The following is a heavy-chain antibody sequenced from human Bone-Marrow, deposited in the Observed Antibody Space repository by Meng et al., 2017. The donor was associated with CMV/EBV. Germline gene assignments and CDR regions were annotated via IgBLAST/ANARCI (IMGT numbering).Heavy chain of an antibody. CDR2: IKHDGSES. V-gene: IGHV3-7*01. J-gene: IGHJ5*02. Sequence: GESLKISCAASGFTFSKSCMNWIRQAPGKGLEWVANIKHDGSESYYVGSVKGRFTISRDNAKNSLYLQMNSLRAEDTAVYYCARGESGYPNWFDPWGQGTLVTVSS. CDR3: ARGESGYPNWFDP. CDR1: GFTFSKSC. D-gene: IGHD3-22*01.